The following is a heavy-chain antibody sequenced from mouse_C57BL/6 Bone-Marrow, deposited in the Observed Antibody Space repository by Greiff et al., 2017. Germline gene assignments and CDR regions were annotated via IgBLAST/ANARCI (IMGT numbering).Heavy chain of an antibody. CDR3: ARGTTVVVYYYAIDY. CDR1: GYAFTNYL. Sequence: VQLQQSGAELVRPGTSVKVSCKASGYAFTNYLIEWVKQRPGQGLEWIGVINPGSGGTNYNEKFKGKATLTADKSSSTAYMQLSSLTSEDSAVYFCARGTTVVVYYYAIDYWGQGTSVTVSS. D-gene: IGHD1-1*01. V-gene: IGHV1-54*01. J-gene: IGHJ4*01. CDR2: INPGSGGT.